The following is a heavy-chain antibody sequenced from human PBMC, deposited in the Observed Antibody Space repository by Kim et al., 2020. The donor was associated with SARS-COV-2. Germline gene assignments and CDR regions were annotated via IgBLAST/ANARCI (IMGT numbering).Heavy chain of an antibody. V-gene: IGHV4-39*01. D-gene: IGHD4-17*01. J-gene: IGHJ4*02. Sequence: SETLSLTCTVSGGSISSSSYYWGWLRQPPGKGLEWIGSIYYSGSTYYNPSLKSRITISVDTSKNQFSLKLSSVTAADTAVYYCARHLSPFMTRVTAPFDYWGQGTLVTVSS. CDR2: IYYSGST. CDR3: ARHLSPFMTRVTAPFDY. CDR1: GGSISSSSYY.